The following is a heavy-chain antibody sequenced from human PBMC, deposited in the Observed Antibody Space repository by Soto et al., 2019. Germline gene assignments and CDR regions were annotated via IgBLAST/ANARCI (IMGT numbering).Heavy chain of an antibody. Sequence: GGSLRLSCAASGFTFSYCGMSWVRQAPGKGLEWVSGIGGTSGNTYYVDSVKGRFTISRDNSKNMVYLQMNSLRAEDTAVYYCMKKQRYNSGWSDNWGQGTLVTVSS. CDR2: IGGTSGNT. J-gene: IGHJ4*02. CDR1: GFTFSYCG. D-gene: IGHD6-19*01. V-gene: IGHV3-23*01. CDR3: MKKQRYNSGWSDN.